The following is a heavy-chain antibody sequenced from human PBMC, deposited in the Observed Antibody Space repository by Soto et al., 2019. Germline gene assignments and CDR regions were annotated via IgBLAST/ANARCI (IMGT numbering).Heavy chain of an antibody. CDR1: GFIFSTYG. V-gene: IGHV3-30*18. Sequence: QVQLGESGGGVVQPGRSLRLSCAASGFIFSTYGMHWVRQAPGKGLEWVAVISYDGSNQYYEDSVKGRFTISRDNSKNTLYLQMNSLRVEDTAVSYCAKSWSGSHGAFDMWGQGTMVTVSA. CDR3: AKSWSGSHGAFDM. D-gene: IGHD2-8*02. J-gene: IGHJ3*02. CDR2: ISYDGSNQ.